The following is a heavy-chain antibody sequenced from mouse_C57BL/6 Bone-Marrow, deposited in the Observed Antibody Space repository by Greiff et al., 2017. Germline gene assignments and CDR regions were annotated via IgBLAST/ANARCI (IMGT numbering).Heavy chain of an antibody. CDR3: ARYSRIYYGPYWYGDV. J-gene: IGHJ1*03. CDR1: GFTFTDYY. Sequence: DVMLVESGGGLVQPGGSLSLSCAASGFTFTDYYMSWVRQPPGKALEWLGFIRNKANGYTKEYSASVQGRFTISRDNSHSILYLQMNALRAEDSATYYCARYSRIYYGPYWYGDVWGTGTTVTVSS. V-gene: IGHV7-3*01. CDR2: IRNKANGYTK. D-gene: IGHD2-1*01.